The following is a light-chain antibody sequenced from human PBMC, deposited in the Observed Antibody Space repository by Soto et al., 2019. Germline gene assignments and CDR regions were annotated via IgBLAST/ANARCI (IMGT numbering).Light chain of an antibody. CDR1: QSVSSN. Sequence: EIVITQSPATLSVSPGERATLSCRASQSVSSNLAWYHQKPGQAPRLIIYDASTRATGIPARLSGSGSGTEFTLTISSLQSEDFAVYYCQQYNDGLTFGGGTKVEIK. J-gene: IGKJ4*01. CDR2: DAS. CDR3: QQYNDGLT. V-gene: IGKV3-15*01.